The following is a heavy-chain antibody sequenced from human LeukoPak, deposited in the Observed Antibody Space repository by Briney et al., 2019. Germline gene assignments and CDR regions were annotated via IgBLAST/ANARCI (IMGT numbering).Heavy chain of an antibody. J-gene: IGHJ5*02. CDR2: IHIDGSNK. D-gene: IGHD2-21*02. CDR3: AKGDTS. V-gene: IGHV3-30*02. Sequence: GGSLRLSCVASGFNFSHYDMHWVRQAPGKGLDWVAFIHIDGSNKYYAVSVKGRFIISRDNSKNTLYLQMNSLRTEDTAVYYCAKGDTSWGQGTLVTVSS. CDR1: GFNFSHYD.